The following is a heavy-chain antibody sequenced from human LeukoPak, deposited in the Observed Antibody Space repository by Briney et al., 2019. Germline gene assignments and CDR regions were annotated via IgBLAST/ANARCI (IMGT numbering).Heavy chain of an antibody. CDR2: IYYSGST. CDR1: GVSISSSNSY. V-gene: IGHV4-39*01. Sequence: PSETLSLTCTVSGVSISSSNSYWGWIRQPPGKGLEWIGSIYYSGSTYYNPSLKSRVTISVDTSKNQFSLKLSSVTAADTAVYYCARQDAGATDYWGQGTLVTVSS. D-gene: IGHD1-26*01. CDR3: ARQDAGATDY. J-gene: IGHJ4*02.